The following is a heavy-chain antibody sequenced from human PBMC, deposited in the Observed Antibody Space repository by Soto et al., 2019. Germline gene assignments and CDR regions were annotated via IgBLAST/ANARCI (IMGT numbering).Heavy chain of an antibody. D-gene: IGHD5-12*01. V-gene: IGHV1-18*01. J-gene: IGHJ6*02. CDR3: ARDKVATIRDPSYYYGMDV. Sequence: GASVKVSCKASGYTFSSYAISWVRQAPGQGLEWMGWISADNGNTNYAQKVQGRVTMTTDSSTSTAYMELMSLRSDDTAVYYCARDKVATIRDPSYYYGMDVWGQGTTVTVSS. CDR2: ISADNGNT. CDR1: GYTFSSYA.